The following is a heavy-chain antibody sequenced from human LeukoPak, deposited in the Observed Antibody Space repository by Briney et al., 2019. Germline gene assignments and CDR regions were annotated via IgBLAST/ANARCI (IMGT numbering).Heavy chain of an antibody. CDR1: GFTVSSNY. D-gene: IGHD6-19*01. CDR2: ISYDGSNK. Sequence: PGGSLRLSCAASGFTVSSNYMSWVRQAPGRGLEWVAVISYDGSNKYYADSVKGRFTISRDNSKNTLYLQMNSLRAEDTAVYYCARPYFGYSSGWYDYWGQGTLVTVSS. J-gene: IGHJ4*02. CDR3: ARPYFGYSSGWYDY. V-gene: IGHV3-30-3*01.